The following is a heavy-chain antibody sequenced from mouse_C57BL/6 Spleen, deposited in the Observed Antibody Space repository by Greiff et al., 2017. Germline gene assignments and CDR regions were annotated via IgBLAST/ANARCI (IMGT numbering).Heavy chain of an antibody. CDR2: IYPGDGDT. CDR3: ARRGFGSSYGGFAY. Sequence: QVQLQQSGAELVKPGASVKISCKASGYAFSSYWMNWVKQRPGKGLEWIGQIYPGDGDTTYNGKFKGKATLTADKSSSTAYMQLSSLTSEDSAVYFCARRGFGSSYGGFAYWGQGTLVTVSA. D-gene: IGHD1-1*01. CDR1: GYAFSSYW. V-gene: IGHV1-80*01. J-gene: IGHJ3*01.